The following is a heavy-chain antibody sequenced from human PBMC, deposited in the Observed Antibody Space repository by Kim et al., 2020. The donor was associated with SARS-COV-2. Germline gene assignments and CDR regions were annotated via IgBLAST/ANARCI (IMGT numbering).Heavy chain of an antibody. CDR3: ARVTTITAPFYDY. J-gene: IGHJ4*02. Sequence: ADSVTGRFTISRDNAKNALNLEMNSLRAEDTALYYCARVTTITAPFYDYWGRGTLVTVSS. D-gene: IGHD4-4*01. V-gene: IGHV3-23*01.